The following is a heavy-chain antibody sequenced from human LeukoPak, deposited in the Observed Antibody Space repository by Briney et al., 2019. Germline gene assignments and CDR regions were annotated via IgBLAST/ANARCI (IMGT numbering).Heavy chain of an antibody. CDR3: ASDRCRSTTCYNAPNWFDP. CDR2: IAQTGDT. J-gene: IGHJ5*02. Sequence: GGSLPVSCAASGFSFSRYDLLWVRPSTREGLAWVSTIAQTGDTHYSCSVKRRFTISRESAKISWYLQMSSLRADDTAFYRSASDRCRSTTCYNAPNWFDPWGQGTLVIGSS. D-gene: IGHD2-2*02. CDR1: GFSFSRYD. V-gene: IGHV3-13*01.